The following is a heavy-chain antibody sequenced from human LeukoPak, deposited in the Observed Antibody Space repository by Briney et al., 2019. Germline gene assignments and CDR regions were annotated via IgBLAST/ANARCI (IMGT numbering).Heavy chain of an antibody. CDR3: ASSIAVAVLLPKYYYYGMDV. Sequence: ASVKVSWKASGYTFASYYMHWVRQAPGQGLEWMGIINPSGGSTSYAQKFQGRVTMTRDTSTSTVYMELSGLRSEDTAVYYCASSIAVAVLLPKYYYYGMDVWGQGTTVTVYS. D-gene: IGHD6-19*01. J-gene: IGHJ6*02. CDR1: GYTFASYY. CDR2: INPSGGST. V-gene: IGHV1-46*01.